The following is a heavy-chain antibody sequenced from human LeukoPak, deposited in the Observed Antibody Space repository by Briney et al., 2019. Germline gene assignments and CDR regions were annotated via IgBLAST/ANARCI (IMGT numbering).Heavy chain of an antibody. CDR3: ARLWFGGPFDS. D-gene: IGHD3-10*01. CDR1: GFVFSEYE. V-gene: IGHV3-48*03. CDR2: ISSGSSTT. J-gene: IGHJ4*02. Sequence: GGSLRLSCAASGFVFSEYEMNWVRQAPGKGLEWISDISSGSSTTYYADSVKGRFTISRDNTKNPLYLQMNSLRAEDTAVYYCARLWFGGPFDSWGQGILVTVSS.